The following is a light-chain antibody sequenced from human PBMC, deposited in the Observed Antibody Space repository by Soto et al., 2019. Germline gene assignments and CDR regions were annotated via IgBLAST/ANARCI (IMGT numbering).Light chain of an antibody. Sequence: QSVLTQPPSVSGAPGQRVTISCTGSSSNIGAGYDVQWYQQLPGAAPKLLIFGNSNRPSGVPDRFSGSRSATSASLAITGVQDADEADYFCQYYDISLSGAVIFGGGTKLTVL. CDR1: SSNIGAGYD. CDR3: QYYDISLSGAVI. J-gene: IGLJ2*01. CDR2: GNS. V-gene: IGLV1-40*01.